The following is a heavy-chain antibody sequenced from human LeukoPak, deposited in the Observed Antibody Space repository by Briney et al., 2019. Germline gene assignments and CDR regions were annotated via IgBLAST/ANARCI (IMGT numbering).Heavy chain of an antibody. J-gene: IGHJ4*02. Sequence: GGSLRLSCAASGFTFSSYWVHWVRQAPGKGLVWVSRINSDGSSTSYADSVKGRFTISRDNAKNTLYLQMNSLRAEDTAVYYCAKSKVTAMVNYFDYWGQGTLVTVSS. CDR3: AKSKVTAMVNYFDY. V-gene: IGHV3-74*01. CDR1: GFTFSSYW. CDR2: INSDGSST. D-gene: IGHD5-18*01.